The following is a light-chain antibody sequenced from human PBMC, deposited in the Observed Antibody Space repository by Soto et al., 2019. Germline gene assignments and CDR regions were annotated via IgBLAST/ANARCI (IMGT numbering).Light chain of an antibody. Sequence: EVVLTQSPATLSLSPGERATLSCRASRSVSSYLAWYQQKPGQAPRLLIYDTSNRVTDIPTRFSGSGSGTDFTLTISSLEPEDFAVYYCQQRSSWPPTFGQGTKVEIK. CDR3: QQRSSWPPT. CDR1: RSVSSY. J-gene: IGKJ1*01. CDR2: DTS. V-gene: IGKV3-11*01.